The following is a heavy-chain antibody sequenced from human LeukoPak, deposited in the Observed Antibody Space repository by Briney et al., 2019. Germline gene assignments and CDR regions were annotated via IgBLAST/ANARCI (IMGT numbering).Heavy chain of an antibody. V-gene: IGHV1-69*04. CDR1: GGTFSSYA. D-gene: IGHD3-10*01. Sequence: RASVKVSCKASGGTFSSYAISWVRQAPGQGLEWMGRIFPILGITNYAQKIQGRVTITADKSTSTAYIELSSLRSEDTAVYYCARESNTKVRGVIPYWGQGTRVTVSS. CDR3: ARESNTKVRGVIPY. CDR2: IFPILGIT. J-gene: IGHJ4*02.